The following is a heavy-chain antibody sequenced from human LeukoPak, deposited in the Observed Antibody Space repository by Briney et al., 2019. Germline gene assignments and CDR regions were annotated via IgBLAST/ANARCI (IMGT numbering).Heavy chain of an antibody. CDR1: GFTFSSYS. D-gene: IGHD3-10*01. V-gene: IGHV3-48*01. J-gene: IGHJ6*02. CDR2: ISSSSSTI. Sequence: GGSLRLSCAASGFTFSSYSMNWVRQAPGKGLEWVSYISSSSSTIYYADSVKGRFTISRDNAKNSLYLQMNSLRAEDTAVYYCASGGQAYGMDVWGQGTTVTVSS. CDR3: ASGGQAYGMDV.